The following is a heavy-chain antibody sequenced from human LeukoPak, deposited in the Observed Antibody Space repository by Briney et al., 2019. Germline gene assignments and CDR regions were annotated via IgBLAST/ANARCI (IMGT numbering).Heavy chain of an antibody. J-gene: IGHJ3*02. CDR3: ASPNWNGGGRAFDI. Sequence: PGASLQISCQGSGSIFTSYWIGWVRQLPGKGLEWMGIIYPGDSDTRYSPSFQGQVTISAAKSISTSYLQWSSLKASDTAMYYCASPNWNGGGRAFDIWGQGTMVTVSS. D-gene: IGHD1-20*01. V-gene: IGHV5-51*01. CDR1: GSIFTSYW. CDR2: IYPGDSDT.